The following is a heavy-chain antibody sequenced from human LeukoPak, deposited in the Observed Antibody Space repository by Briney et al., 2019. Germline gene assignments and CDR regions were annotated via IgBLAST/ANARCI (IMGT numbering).Heavy chain of an antibody. Sequence: GGSLRLSCAASGFTLTSYAMSWVRQAPGKGLEWVSAISGSGGDTYYADSVKGRFTISRDNSKNTLYLQMNSLRAEDTAVYYCAKSLIGSGYGWAPFDYWGQGTLVTVSS. CDR2: ISGSGGDT. J-gene: IGHJ4*02. D-gene: IGHD5-12*01. CDR3: AKSLIGSGYGWAPFDY. V-gene: IGHV3-23*01. CDR1: GFTLTSYA.